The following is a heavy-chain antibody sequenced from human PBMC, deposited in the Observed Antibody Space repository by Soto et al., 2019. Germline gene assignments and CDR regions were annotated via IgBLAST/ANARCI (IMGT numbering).Heavy chain of an antibody. J-gene: IGHJ4*02. Sequence: QVQLVQSGAEVKKPGASVKVSCKASGYTFTNYALHWVRKAPGQRLEWMGWVNAGNGNTKYSQKFQGRVTITRDTSASTAYMELSSLRSEDTAVYYCARDLPPIDYWGQGTLVTVSS. V-gene: IGHV1-3*01. CDR1: GYTFTNYA. CDR3: ARDLPPIDY. CDR2: VNAGNGNT.